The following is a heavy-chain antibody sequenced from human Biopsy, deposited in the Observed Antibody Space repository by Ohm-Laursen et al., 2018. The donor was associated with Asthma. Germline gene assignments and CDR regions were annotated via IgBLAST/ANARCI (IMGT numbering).Heavy chain of an antibody. V-gene: IGHV1-69*13. Sequence: SVKVSCKPSGGTFSTFGISWVRQAPGQGLEWMGRIIPFYGTATYAQNFQGRLTLTADESTSTAYMELSSLRSEDTAVYFCARDYDGDYVQRHLPLAYWGQGALVTVSS. CDR2: IIPFYGTA. D-gene: IGHD4-17*01. J-gene: IGHJ4*02. CDR3: ARDYDGDYVQRHLPLAY. CDR1: GGTFSTFG.